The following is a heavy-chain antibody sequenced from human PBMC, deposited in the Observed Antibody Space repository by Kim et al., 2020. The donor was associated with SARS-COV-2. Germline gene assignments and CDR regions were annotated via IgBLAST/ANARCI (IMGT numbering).Heavy chain of an antibody. CDR3: ARLVSENSAVEY. J-gene: IGHJ4*02. V-gene: IGHV4-39*01. CDR2: INYSGNT. CDR1: GDSISRSSNY. Sequence: SETLSLTCTVSGDSISRSSNYWGWIRQPPGKGLEWIGSINYSGNTYYNPSLKSRVTISVDTSKNQFSLKMRSVTAADTALYYCARLVSENSAVEYWGQGTLVTVSS.